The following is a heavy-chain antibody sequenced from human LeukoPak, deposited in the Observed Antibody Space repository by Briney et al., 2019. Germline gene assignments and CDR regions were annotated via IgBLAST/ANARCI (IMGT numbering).Heavy chain of an antibody. J-gene: IGHJ4*02. CDR2: IKQAGSEK. Sequence: GGSLRLSCAASGFIFSSHWMTWVRQVPGKGLEFVASIKQAGSEKYYADSVKGRFTVSRDNAKNSLNLQMNSLSAGDTAVYYCARGPNYGDRVDYVDSWGQRTTGTVSS. CDR3: ARGPNYGDRVDYVDS. V-gene: IGHV3-7*01. CDR1: GFIFSSHW. D-gene: IGHD4-17*01.